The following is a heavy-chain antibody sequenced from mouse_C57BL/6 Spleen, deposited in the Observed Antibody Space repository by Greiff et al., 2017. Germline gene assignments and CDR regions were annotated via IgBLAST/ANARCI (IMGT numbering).Heavy chain of an antibody. J-gene: IGHJ3*01. D-gene: IGHD4-1*01. CDR3: ASLGGGSWFAC. Sequence: VQLQQPGAELVRPGSSVKLSCKASGYTFTSYWMDWVKQRPGQGLEWIGNIYPSDSETHYNQKFKDKATLTVDKSSSTAYMQLSSLTSEDSAVYYCASLGGGSWFACCGQGTLVTVSA. V-gene: IGHV1-61*01. CDR1: GYTFTSYW. CDR2: IYPSDSET.